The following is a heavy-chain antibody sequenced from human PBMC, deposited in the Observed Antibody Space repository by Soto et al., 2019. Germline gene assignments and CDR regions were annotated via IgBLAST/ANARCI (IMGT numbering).Heavy chain of an antibody. Sequence: ASVKVSCKASGYTFTSYGISWVRQAPGQGLEWMGWISAYNGNTNYAQKLQGRVTMTTDTSTSTAYMELRSLRSDGTAVYYCARGVPDHYYDSSGYYVASFDPWGQGTLVNVSS. CDR3: ARGVPDHYYDSSGYYVASFDP. V-gene: IGHV1-18*01. J-gene: IGHJ5*02. D-gene: IGHD3-22*01. CDR2: ISAYNGNT. CDR1: GYTFTSYG.